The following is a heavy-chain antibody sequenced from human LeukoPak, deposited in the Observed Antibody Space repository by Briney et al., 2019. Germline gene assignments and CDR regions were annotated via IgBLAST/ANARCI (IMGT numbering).Heavy chain of an antibody. V-gene: IGHV3-48*04. CDR1: GFTLSNAW. D-gene: IGHD1-26*01. CDR2: ISSSGSTI. Sequence: PGGSLRLSCPASGFTLSNAWMNWVRQAPGKGLEWVSYISSSGSTIYYADSVKGRFTISRDNAKNSLYLQMNSLRAEDTAVYYCARDVGGRSYWGQGTPVTVSS. J-gene: IGHJ4*02. CDR3: ARDVGGRSY.